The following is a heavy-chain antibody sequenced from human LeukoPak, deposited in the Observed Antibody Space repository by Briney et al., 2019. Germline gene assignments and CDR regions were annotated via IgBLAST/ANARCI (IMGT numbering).Heavy chain of an antibody. V-gene: IGHV4-34*01. CDR2: INHSGST. CDR1: GGSFSGYY. J-gene: IGHJ6*03. CDR3: ARGGHYDFWSGYPHDYYYYYMDV. Sequence: SETLSLTCAVYGGSFSGYYWSWIRQPPGKGLEWIGEINHSGSTNYNPSLKSRVTISVDTSKNQFSLKLSSVTAADTAVYYCARGGHYDFWSGYPHDYYYYYMDVWGKGTTVTVSS. D-gene: IGHD3-3*01.